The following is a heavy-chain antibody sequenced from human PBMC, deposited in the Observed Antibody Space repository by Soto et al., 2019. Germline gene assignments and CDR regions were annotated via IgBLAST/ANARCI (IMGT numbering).Heavy chain of an antibody. CDR1: GFTFSSYG. D-gene: IGHD1-1*01. CDR3: ERDKCEPPRYLFDY. V-gene: IGHV3-33*01. CDR2: IWYDGSNK. J-gene: IGHJ4*02. Sequence: GGSLRLSCAASGFTFSSYGMHWVRQAPGKGLEWVAVIWYDGSNKYYADSVKGRFTISRDNSKNTLYLQMNSLRAEDTAVYYCERDKCEPPRYLFDYWGQGTLVTVSS.